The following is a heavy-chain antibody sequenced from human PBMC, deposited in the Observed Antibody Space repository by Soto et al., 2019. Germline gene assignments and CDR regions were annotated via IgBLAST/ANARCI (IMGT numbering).Heavy chain of an antibody. Sequence: PGGSLRLSCAASGFTFSSYWMHWVRQAPGKGLVWVSRINSDGSSTSYADSVKGRFTISRDNAKNTLYLQMNSLRAEDTAVYYCARDRKYSSSSVGGYYYYYYMDVWGKGTTVTVSS. CDR3: ARDRKYSSSSVGGYYYYYYMDV. V-gene: IGHV3-74*01. J-gene: IGHJ6*03. D-gene: IGHD6-6*01. CDR1: GFTFSSYW. CDR2: INSDGSST.